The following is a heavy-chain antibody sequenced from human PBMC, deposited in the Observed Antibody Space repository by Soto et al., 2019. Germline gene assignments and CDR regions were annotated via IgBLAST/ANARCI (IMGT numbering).Heavy chain of an antibody. CDR3: AKSTGGTANGMGV. J-gene: IGHJ6*02. D-gene: IGHD2-8*02. CDR2: ISWNSGTI. CDR1: GFSFDDYA. V-gene: IGHV3-9*01. Sequence: EVQVVESGGGLVQPGRSLRLSCAASGFSFDDYAMHWVRQAPGKGLEWVSGISWNSGTIGYADSVKGRFTISRDNAKNSLYLKMNSLSAEDKALYYCAKSTGGTANGMGVWGQGTTVTVSS.